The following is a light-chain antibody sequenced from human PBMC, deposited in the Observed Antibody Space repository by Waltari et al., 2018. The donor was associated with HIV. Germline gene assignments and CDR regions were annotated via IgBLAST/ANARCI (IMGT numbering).Light chain of an antibody. CDR2: GTS. Sequence: DINMTQSPSSLSASVGDRVTITCRASESIISYLNWYHQSPGKAPTLLIFGTSTLQDGVPSRFSGSGSETEFALYIAGLQREDFGTYFCQQTFSPPRTFGPGT. V-gene: IGKV1-39*01. CDR1: ESIISY. CDR3: QQTFSPPRT. J-gene: IGKJ2*01.